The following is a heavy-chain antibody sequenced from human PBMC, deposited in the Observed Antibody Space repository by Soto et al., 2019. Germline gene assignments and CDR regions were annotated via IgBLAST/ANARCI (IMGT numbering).Heavy chain of an antibody. CDR3: ARHAWLES. V-gene: IGHV3-53*02. CDR2: IHSDANT. J-gene: IGHJ5*01. Sequence: ELQLVETGGGLIQPGGSLRLSCAASGFNVSSNSMNWVRQAPGKGLEWLSLIHSDANTKYADSVKGRFTISSDSSENKCYLQMNSLRAEDTAVYYCARHAWLESWGQGTLVTVSS. CDR1: GFNVSSNS.